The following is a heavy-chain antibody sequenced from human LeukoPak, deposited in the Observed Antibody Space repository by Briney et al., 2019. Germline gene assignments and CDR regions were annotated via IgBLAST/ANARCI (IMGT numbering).Heavy chain of an antibody. CDR1: GFTFINAW. CDR3: TTDGVGVEGATYDN. D-gene: IGHD1-26*01. J-gene: IGHJ4*02. CDR2: IKAKAHGGTI. Sequence: PGGTLRLSCAASGFTFINAWMAWVRQAPGKGLEWVGRIKAKAHGGTIEYAAPVKGRFTISRDDSKNTLYLQMNSLKTEDTAVYYCTTDGVGVEGATYDNWGQGTLVSVSS. V-gene: IGHV3-15*01.